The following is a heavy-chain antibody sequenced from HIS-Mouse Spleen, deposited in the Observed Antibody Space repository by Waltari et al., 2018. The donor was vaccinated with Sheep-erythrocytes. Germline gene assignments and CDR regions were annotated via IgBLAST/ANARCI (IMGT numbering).Heavy chain of an antibody. V-gene: IGHV3-21*01. Sequence: EVQLVESGGGLVKPGGSLRLSCAASGFTFSSYSMNWVRQAPGKGMEWVSASSSSCSYIDYADSVKDRFTISRDNAQNSLYLQRNSLRAEDTAVYYCARAGYSGEYYFDYWGQGTLVTVSS. CDR2: SSSSCSYI. D-gene: IGHD5-12*01. CDR3: ARAGYSGEYYFDY. CDR1: GFTFSSYS. J-gene: IGHJ4*02.